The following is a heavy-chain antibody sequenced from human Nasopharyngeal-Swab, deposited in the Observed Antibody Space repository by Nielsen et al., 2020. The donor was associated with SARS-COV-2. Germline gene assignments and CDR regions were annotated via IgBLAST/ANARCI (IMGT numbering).Heavy chain of an antibody. D-gene: IGHD3-22*01. CDR1: GGSISSGSYY. Sequence: LRLSCTVSGGSISSGSYYWSWIRQPAGKGLEWFGRIYTSGSTNYNPSLKSRVTISADTSKNQFTLKLSSVTAADTAVYYCARVYYDSSGYREDWGQGTLVTVSS. V-gene: IGHV4-61*02. J-gene: IGHJ4*02. CDR3: ARVYYDSSGYRED. CDR2: IYTSGST.